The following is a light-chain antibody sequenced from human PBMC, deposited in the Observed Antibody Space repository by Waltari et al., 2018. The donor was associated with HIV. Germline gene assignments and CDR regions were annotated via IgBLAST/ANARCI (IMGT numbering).Light chain of an antibody. J-gene: IGLJ2*01. CDR2: KDS. Sequence: SYELTQPPSVSVSPGQTARITCSGDALPKQYAYWYQQKPGQAPGLVIYKDSERPSGIPERFSGSSSGTTVTLTIGGVQAEDEADYYCQSADSSGTYVVFGGGTKLTVL. CDR1: ALPKQY. V-gene: IGLV3-25*03. CDR3: QSADSSGTYVV.